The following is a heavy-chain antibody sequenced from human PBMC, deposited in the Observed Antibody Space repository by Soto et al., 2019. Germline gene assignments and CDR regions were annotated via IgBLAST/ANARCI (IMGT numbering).Heavy chain of an antibody. J-gene: IGHJ5*02. D-gene: IGHD6-19*01. Sequence: PSETLSLTCTVSGGSIGSLYWSWVRQSPGKGLEWIGYIHYSGNTDYNPSLKSRVTISVDTSRNQFSLRLNSVTVADTAVYYCARLWFSSGWYVDHWGQGTLVTLS. V-gene: IGHV4-59*08. CDR1: GGSIGSLY. CDR3: ARLWFSSGWYVDH. CDR2: IHYSGNT.